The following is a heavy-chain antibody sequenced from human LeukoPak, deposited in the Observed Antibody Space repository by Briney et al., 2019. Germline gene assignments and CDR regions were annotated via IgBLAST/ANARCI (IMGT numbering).Heavy chain of an antibody. V-gene: IGHV4-39*01. Sequence: SGTLSLTCTVSGGSISSSSYYWGWIRQPPGKGLEWIGSIYYSGSTYYNPSLKSRVTISVDTSKNQFSLKLSSVTAAGTAVYYCARPTDSSGYYDAFDIWGQGTMVTVSS. D-gene: IGHD3-22*01. CDR1: GGSISSSSYY. J-gene: IGHJ3*02. CDR3: ARPTDSSGYYDAFDI. CDR2: IYYSGST.